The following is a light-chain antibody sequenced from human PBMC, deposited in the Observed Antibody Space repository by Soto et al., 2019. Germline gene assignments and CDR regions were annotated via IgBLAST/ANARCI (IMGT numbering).Light chain of an antibody. CDR2: DAS. CDR1: QSISGW. Sequence: DIQMTQSPSTLSASLGDRVTTTCRASQSISGWLAWYQQKPGKAPKLLIYDASSLETGVPSRFSGNGSGTEFTLTISSLQSDDFAIYYCQQYNIYWTFGQGTKVDIK. V-gene: IGKV1-5*01. CDR3: QQYNIYWT. J-gene: IGKJ1*01.